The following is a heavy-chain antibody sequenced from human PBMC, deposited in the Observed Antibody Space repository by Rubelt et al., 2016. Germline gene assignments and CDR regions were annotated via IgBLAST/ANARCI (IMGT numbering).Heavy chain of an antibody. Sequence: QVQLVQSGAEVKKPGASVKVSCKASGYTFTSYAMHWVRQAPGQRLEWMGWINAGNGNTKYSQKFQGRVTITRDTSASTAYMGLSSLRSEDTAVYYCARSKDTAMVTDADWYFDLWGRGTLVTVPS. D-gene: IGHD5-18*01. CDR3: ARSKDTAMVTDADWYFDL. J-gene: IGHJ2*01. CDR1: GYTFTSYA. CDR2: INAGNGNT. V-gene: IGHV1-3*01.